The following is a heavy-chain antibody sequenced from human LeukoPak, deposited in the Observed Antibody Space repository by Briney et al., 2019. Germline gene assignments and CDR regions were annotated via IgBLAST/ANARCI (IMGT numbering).Heavy chain of an antibody. D-gene: IGHD6-13*01. CDR3: ARDRYSSSWYKNDAFDI. CDR1: GFTFTSYW. V-gene: IGHV3-7*01. J-gene: IGHJ3*02. Sequence: GGSLRLSCAASGFTFTSYWMSWVRQAPGKGLEWVAHINEDGSEIYYVDPVKGRFTISRDNAKNSLYLQMNSLGAEDTAVYYCARDRYSSSWYKNDAFDIWGQGTMVTVSS. CDR2: INEDGSEI.